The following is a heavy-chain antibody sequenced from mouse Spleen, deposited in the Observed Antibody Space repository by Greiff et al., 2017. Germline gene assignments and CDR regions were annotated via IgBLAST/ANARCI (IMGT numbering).Heavy chain of an antibody. CDR2: ISSGGGNT. CDR1: GFTFSSYA. J-gene: IGHJ2*01. D-gene: IGHD2-10*02. CDR3: ARHPYGNFFDY. V-gene: IGHV5-9-3*01. Sequence: EVQGVESGGALVKLGGSLKLSCAASGFTFSSYAMSWVRQTPEKRLEWVATISSGGGNTYYPDSVKGRFTISRDNAKNTLYLQMSSLKSEDTAMYYCARHPYGNFFDYWGQGTTLTVSS.